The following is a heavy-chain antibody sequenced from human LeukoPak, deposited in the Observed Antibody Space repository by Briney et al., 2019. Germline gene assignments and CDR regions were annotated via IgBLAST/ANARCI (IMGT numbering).Heavy chain of an antibody. CDR2: IKDSERT. Sequence: PSETLSLTCAVSGGSLSSGGYSGGWHRQPPGRGLEWIGYIKDSERTYYNPSPKSRVTISVIRSKNQSSLKLSSVTAADTAVYYCARVAVAGTWFDPWGQGTLVTVSS. J-gene: IGHJ5*01. V-gene: IGHV4-30-2*01. D-gene: IGHD6-19*01. CDR3: ARVAVAGTWFDP. CDR1: GGSLSSGGYS.